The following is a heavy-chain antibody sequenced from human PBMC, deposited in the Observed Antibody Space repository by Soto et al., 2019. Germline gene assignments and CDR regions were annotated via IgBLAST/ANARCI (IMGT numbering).Heavy chain of an antibody. D-gene: IGHD3-9*01. J-gene: IGHJ6*03. Sequence: SETLSLTCTVSGGSISSYYWSWIRQPPGKGLEWIGYIYYSGSTNYNPSLKSRVTISVDTSKNQFSLKLSSVTAADTAVYYCARAAYDTSGVEYYYYYYMDVWGKGTTVTVAS. V-gene: IGHV4-59*01. CDR3: ARAAYDTSGVEYYYYYYMDV. CDR2: IYYSGST. CDR1: GGSISSYY.